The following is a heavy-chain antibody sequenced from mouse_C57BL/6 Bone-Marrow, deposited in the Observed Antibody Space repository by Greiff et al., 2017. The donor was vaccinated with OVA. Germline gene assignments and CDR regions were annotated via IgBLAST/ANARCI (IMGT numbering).Heavy chain of an antibody. J-gene: IGHJ2*01. CDR1: GYTFTNYW. CDR2: IYPGGGYT. CDR3: ARWDYEDFDY. Sequence: QVQLQQSGAELVRPGTSVKMSCKASGYTFTNYWIGWAKQRPGHGLEWIGDIYPGGGYTNYNEKFKGKATLTADKSSSTAYMQFSSLTSEDSAIYYCARWDYEDFDYWGQGTTLTVSS. V-gene: IGHV1-63*01. D-gene: IGHD2-4*01.